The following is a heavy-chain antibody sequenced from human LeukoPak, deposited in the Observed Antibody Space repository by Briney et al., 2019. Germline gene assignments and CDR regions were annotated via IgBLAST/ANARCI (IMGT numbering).Heavy chain of an antibody. J-gene: IGHJ6*03. CDR1: GYTFTGYY. D-gene: IGHD2-15*01. Sequence: GASVKVSCKASGYTFTGYYMHWVRQAPGQGLEWMGWINPNSGGTNYAQKFQGRVTMTRDTSISTAYMELSRLRSDDTAVYYCAREAATPDYYYYYLDVWGKGTTVTISS. CDR2: INPNSGGT. V-gene: IGHV1-2*02. CDR3: AREAATPDYYYYYLDV.